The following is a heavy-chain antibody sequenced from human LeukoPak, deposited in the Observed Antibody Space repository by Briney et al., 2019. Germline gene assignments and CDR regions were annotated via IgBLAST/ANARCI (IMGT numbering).Heavy chain of an antibody. CDR1: GFTFSSYA. D-gene: IGHD3-22*01. V-gene: IGHV3-23*01. J-gene: IGHJ4*02. CDR2: ISGSGGST. Sequence: GGSLRLSCASSGFTFSSYAMSWVRQAPGKGLEWVSAISGSGGSTYYADSVKGRFTISRDNSKNTLYLQMNSLRAEDTAVYYCAKDSSGYYWSAFDYWGQGTLVTVSS. CDR3: AKDSSGYYWSAFDY.